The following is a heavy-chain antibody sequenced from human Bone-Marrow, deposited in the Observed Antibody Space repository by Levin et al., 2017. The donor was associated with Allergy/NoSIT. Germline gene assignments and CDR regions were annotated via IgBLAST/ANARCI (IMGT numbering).Heavy chain of an antibody. CDR1: GSTFRAYG. D-gene: IGHD3-10*01. V-gene: IGHV3-23*01. CDR2: ISGSGGMT. CDR3: AKERRVRGTVGYDAFDF. Sequence: PGGSLRLSCADSGSTFRAYGMSWVRQFPGKGLEWVSVISGSGGMTYYADSVKGRFTVSRDTSDNTLYLQMNSLRVEDTALYYCAKERRVRGTVGYDAFDFWGRGTMVTVSS. J-gene: IGHJ3*01.